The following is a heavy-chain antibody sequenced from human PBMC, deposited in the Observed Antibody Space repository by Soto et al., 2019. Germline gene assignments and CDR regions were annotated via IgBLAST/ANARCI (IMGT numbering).Heavy chain of an antibody. CDR2: FDPEDGET. CDR1: GYTLTELS. D-gene: IGHD2-15*01. V-gene: IGHV1-24*01. CDR3: ARDKRGDGNHFDY. Sequence: ASVKVSCKVSGYTLTELSMHWVRQAPGKGLEWMGGFDPEDGETIYARKFQGRVTMTGDTSTDTAYMELSRLRSDDTAVYYCARDKRGDGNHFDYWGQGTLVTVSS. J-gene: IGHJ4*02.